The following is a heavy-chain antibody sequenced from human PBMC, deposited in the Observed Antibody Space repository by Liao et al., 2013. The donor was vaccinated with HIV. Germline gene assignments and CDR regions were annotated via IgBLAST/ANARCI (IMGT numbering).Heavy chain of an antibody. Sequence: QVRLQQWGAGLLKPSETLSLTCAVYGGSFNVYYWTWVRQSPGQGLEWIGEINHSGRTNYNPSLKNRLTISLDTSKTQFSLELSSVTAADRAVYYCAREVFPGGSSPLGDYGSQGTLVTVAS. CDR1: GGSFNVYY. CDR2: INHSGRT. D-gene: IGHD6-13*01. CDR3: AREVFPGGSSPLGDY. V-gene: IGHV4-34*01. J-gene: IGHJ4*02.